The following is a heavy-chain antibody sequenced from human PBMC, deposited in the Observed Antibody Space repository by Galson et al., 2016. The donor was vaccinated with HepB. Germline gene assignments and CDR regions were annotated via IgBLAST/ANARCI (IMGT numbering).Heavy chain of an antibody. CDR1: GFVFSNFG. CDR3: AKERLVRRIFDH. CDR2: ISTRLTR. Sequence: SLRLSCAASGFVFSNFGLSWVRQAPGKGLEGVAGISTRLTRNYSDSVQGRFTSPRDNSNNTLYLQMNGLRAEDTAVYYCAKERLVRRIFDHWGQGTLLTVSS. D-gene: IGHD1-1*01. J-gene: IGHJ4*02. V-gene: IGHV3-23*01.